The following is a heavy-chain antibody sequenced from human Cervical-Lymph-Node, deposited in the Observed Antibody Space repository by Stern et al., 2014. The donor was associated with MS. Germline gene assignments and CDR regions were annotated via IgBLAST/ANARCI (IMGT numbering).Heavy chain of an antibody. D-gene: IGHD3-3*01. CDR2: MNPNCGNT. Sequence: QVQLVESGAEVKKPGDSVKVSCKASGYTFTSYDINWVRQAPGQGLEWMGWMNPNCGNTSYAQKFQGRVIITRNNAMSQAYMQLSSLRSEDAAVYYCARGGYYDFWSGYTAFDPWGQGTLVTVSS. V-gene: IGHV1-8*01. J-gene: IGHJ5*02. CDR1: GYTFTSYD. CDR3: ARGGYYDFWSGYTAFDP.